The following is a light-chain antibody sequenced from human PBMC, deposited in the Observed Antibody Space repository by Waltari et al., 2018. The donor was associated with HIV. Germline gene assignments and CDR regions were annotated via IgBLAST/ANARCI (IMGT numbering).Light chain of an antibody. J-gene: IGLJ3*02. CDR1: SSNLGTYNL. Sequence: QSALTQPASVSGSPGQSITISCTGTSSNLGTYNLVSWHQQHPGKAPKTLIYEVSQRPSGVSNRFSGSKSGNTASLTISRLQAEDEADYYCCSYAGSSTLVFGGGTKVTVL. CDR3: CSYAGSSTLV. V-gene: IGLV2-23*02. CDR2: EVS.